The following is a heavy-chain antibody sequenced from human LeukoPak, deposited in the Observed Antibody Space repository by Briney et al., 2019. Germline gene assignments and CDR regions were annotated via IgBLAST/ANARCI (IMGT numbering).Heavy chain of an antibody. J-gene: IGHJ4*02. CDR3: AKDPHIVVVTAMDY. Sequence: GGSLRLSCAASGFTFSSYGMHWVRQAPGKGLEWVAVISYDGSNKYYADSVKGRFTISRDNSKNTLYLQMNSLRAEDTAIYYCAKDPHIVVVTAMDYWGQGTLVTVSS. V-gene: IGHV3-30*18. CDR2: ISYDGSNK. D-gene: IGHD2-21*02. CDR1: GFTFSSYG.